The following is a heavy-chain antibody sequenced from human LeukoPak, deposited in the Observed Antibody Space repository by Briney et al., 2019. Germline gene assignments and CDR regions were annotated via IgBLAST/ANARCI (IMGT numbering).Heavy chain of an antibody. J-gene: IGHJ4*02. Sequence: GGSLRLSCAASGFTFSSYAMSWVRQAPGKGLEWVSAISGSGGRTYYADSVKGRFTISRDNSKNTLYLQMNSLRAEDTAVYYCARGGAVLVAVAGYFDYWGQGTLVTVSS. D-gene: IGHD6-19*01. CDR3: ARGGAVLVAVAGYFDY. CDR2: ISGSGGRT. V-gene: IGHV3-23*01. CDR1: GFTFSSYA.